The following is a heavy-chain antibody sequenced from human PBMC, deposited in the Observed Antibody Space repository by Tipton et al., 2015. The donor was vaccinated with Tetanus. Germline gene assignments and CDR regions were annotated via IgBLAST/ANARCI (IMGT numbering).Heavy chain of an antibody. J-gene: IGHJ4*02. D-gene: IGHD5-24*01. CDR1: GGSFSEYY. CDR3: ARGEDTYKSGNY. Sequence: TLSLTCAVYGGSFSEYYWSWVRQPPGKGLEWIGEIHPSGSTNYNPSLKSRVTISVDTSKNQFSLRLTSVTAADTAVYYCARGEDTYKSGNYWGQGTLVTVSS. V-gene: IGHV4-34*01. CDR2: IHPSGST.